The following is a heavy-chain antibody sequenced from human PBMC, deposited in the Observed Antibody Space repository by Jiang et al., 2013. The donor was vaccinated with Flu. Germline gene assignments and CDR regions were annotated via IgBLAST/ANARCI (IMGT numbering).Heavy chain of an antibody. J-gene: IGHJ4*02. CDR2: IYYSGST. CDR1: GGSISSYY. V-gene: IGHV4-59*13. D-gene: IGHD3-22*01. Sequence: PGLVKPSETLSLTCTVSGGSISSYYWSWIRQPPGKGLEWIGYIYYSGSTNYNPSLKSRVTISVDTSKNQFSLKLSSVTAADTAVYYCARDTYYYDSSGYSFGYWGQGTLVTVSS. CDR3: ARDTYYYDSSGYSFGY.